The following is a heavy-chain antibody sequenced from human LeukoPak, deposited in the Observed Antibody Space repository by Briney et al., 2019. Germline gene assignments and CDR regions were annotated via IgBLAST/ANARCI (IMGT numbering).Heavy chain of an antibody. D-gene: IGHD2-2*01. J-gene: IGHJ6*03. CDR2: INPNSGGT. Sequence: ASVKVSCKASGYTFTSYDINWVRQATGQGLEWMGWINPNSGGTNYAQKFQGRVTMTRDTSISTAYMELSRLRSDDTAVYYCARDGREYQYYMDVWGKGTTVTVSS. CDR3: ARDGREYQYYMDV. CDR1: GYTFTSYD. V-gene: IGHV1-2*02.